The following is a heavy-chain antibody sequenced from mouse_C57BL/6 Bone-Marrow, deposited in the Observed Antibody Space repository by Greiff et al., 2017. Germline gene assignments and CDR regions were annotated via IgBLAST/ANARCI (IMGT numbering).Heavy chain of an antibody. V-gene: IGHV2-9*01. CDR3: ARKAYYSNFYAMDY. CDR1: GFSLTSYG. J-gene: IGHJ4*01. Sequence: VQLQQSGPGLVAPSQSLSITCTVSGFSLTSYGVDWVRQPPGKGLEWLGVIWGGGSTNYNSALMSRLSISKDNSKSKVFLKMNSLQTDDTAMYYCARKAYYSNFYAMDYWGQGTSVTVSS. D-gene: IGHD2-5*01. CDR2: IWGGGST.